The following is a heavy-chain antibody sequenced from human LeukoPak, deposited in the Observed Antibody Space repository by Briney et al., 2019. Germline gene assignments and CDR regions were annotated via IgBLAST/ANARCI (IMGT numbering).Heavy chain of an antibody. CDR2: INPSGGST. V-gene: IGHV1-46*01. J-gene: IGHJ4*02. CDR3: ARLNYDSSGY. D-gene: IGHD3-22*01. CDR1: GYTFTSYY. Sequence: ASVKVSCKASGYTFTSYYMHWVRQAPGQGLEWMGIINPSGGSTSYAQKFQGRVTITADESTSTAYMELSSLRSEDTAVYYCARLNYDSSGYWGQGTLVTVSS.